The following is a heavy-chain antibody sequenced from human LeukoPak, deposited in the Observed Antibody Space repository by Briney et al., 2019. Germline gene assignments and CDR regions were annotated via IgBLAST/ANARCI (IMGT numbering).Heavy chain of an antibody. CDR1: DGSFNDYY. Sequence: SETLSLTCAVYDGSFNDYYWSWIRQPPGKGLEWIGEIKHSGSTKCNPSLKSRVTISVDKSKNQFPLKLKSVTAADTAVYYCAGSRPSDAFDIWGQGTMVTVSS. D-gene: IGHD6-6*01. J-gene: IGHJ3*02. V-gene: IGHV4-34*01. CDR3: AGSRPSDAFDI. CDR2: IKHSGST.